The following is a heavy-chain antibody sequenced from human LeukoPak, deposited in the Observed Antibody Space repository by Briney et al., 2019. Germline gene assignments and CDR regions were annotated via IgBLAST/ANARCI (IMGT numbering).Heavy chain of an antibody. CDR1: GFTFSSYS. D-gene: IGHD6-19*01. CDR3: ARDWDSSGWTDYYYGMDV. Sequence: TGESLRLFCAASGFTFSSYSMNWVRQAPGKGLEWVSYTSSSSSTIYYADSVKGRFTTSRDNAMNSLYLQMNSLRAEDTAVYYCARDWDSSGWTDYYYGMDVWGQGTTVTVSS. J-gene: IGHJ6*02. V-gene: IGHV3-48*01. CDR2: TSSSSSTI.